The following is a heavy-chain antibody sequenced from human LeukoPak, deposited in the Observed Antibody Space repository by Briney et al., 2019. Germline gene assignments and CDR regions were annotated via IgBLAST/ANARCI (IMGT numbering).Heavy chain of an antibody. V-gene: IGHV3-30-3*01. J-gene: IGHJ5*02. Sequence: GGSLRLSCAASGFTFSSYAMHWVRQAPGKGLEWVAVISYDGSNKYYADSVKGRFTISRDNSKNTLYLQMNSLRAEDTAVYYCARDRGAARSLGVGDNLGWFDPWGQGTLVTVSS. CDR2: ISYDGSNK. CDR1: GFTFSSYA. D-gene: IGHD6-6*01. CDR3: ARDRGAARSLGVGDNLGWFDP.